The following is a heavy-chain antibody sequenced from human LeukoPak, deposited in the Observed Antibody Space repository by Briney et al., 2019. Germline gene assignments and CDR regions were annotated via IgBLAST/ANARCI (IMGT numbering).Heavy chain of an antibody. CDR3: AKERDYGPADY. D-gene: IGHD4/OR15-4a*01. CDR2: LSGSGSST. J-gene: IGHJ4*02. Sequence: GGSLRLSCAASGFIFNKHAMSWVRQAPGKGLEWVSGLSGSGSSTDYADSVKCRFTVSRDNSKNTLFLRMNSLRAEDTAIYYCAKERDYGPADYWGQGTLVTVSS. CDR1: GFIFNKHA. V-gene: IGHV3-23*01.